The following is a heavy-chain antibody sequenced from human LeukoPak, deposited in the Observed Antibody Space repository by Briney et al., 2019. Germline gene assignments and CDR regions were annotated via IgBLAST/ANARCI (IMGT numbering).Heavy chain of an antibody. CDR2: IYYSGST. D-gene: IGHD3-22*01. CDR1: GGSISSYY. V-gene: IGHV4-59*08. Sequence: SETLSLTCTVSGGSISSYYWSWIRQPPGKGLEWIGYIYYSGSTNYNPSLKSRVTISVDTSKNQFSLKLSSVTAADTAVYYCARHNATYYYDSSGTRVLYYFDYWGQGTLVTVSS. J-gene: IGHJ4*02. CDR3: ARHNATYYYDSSGTRVLYYFDY.